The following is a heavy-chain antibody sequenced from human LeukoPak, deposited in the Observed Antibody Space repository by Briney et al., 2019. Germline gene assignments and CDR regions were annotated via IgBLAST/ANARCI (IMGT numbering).Heavy chain of an antibody. Sequence: TSETLSLTCAVYGGSFSGYYWSWILQPPGKGLEWIGEINHSGSTNYNPSLKSRVTISVDTSKNQFSLKLSSVTAADTAVYYCARGTSYYYDSSGYSIHRRWFDPWGQGTLVTVSS. J-gene: IGHJ5*02. CDR1: GGSFSGYY. D-gene: IGHD3-22*01. CDR2: INHSGST. V-gene: IGHV4-34*01. CDR3: ARGTSYYYDSSGYSIHRRWFDP.